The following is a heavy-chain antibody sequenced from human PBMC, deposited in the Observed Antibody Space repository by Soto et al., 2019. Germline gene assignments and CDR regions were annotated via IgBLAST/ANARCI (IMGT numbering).Heavy chain of an antibody. V-gene: IGHV3-23*01. D-gene: IGHD2-2*01. CDR1: GFTFSNYA. Sequence: GGSLRLSCAASGFTFSNYAMSWVRQAPGKGLEWVSGISASGGRAYYADSVKGRSTISRDDSTSTLYLQMTSLRVEDTAVYYCGKDRIGDYAGGFDMRGQGTMVTVSS. CDR2: ISASGGRA. J-gene: IGHJ3*02. CDR3: GKDRIGDYAGGFDM.